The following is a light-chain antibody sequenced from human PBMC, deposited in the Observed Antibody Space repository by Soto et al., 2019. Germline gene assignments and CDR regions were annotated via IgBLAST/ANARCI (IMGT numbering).Light chain of an antibody. CDR2: GAS. V-gene: IGKV3-20*01. Sequence: EMVVTQSPGILSLTAGERASLSCGASQSISSSFLAWYQQKPGQAPRLLIYGASSRATGIPDRFSGTGSETDFTLTISRLEPEDFAVYYCQQYDNSPITFGQGTRLEI. J-gene: IGKJ5*01. CDR1: QSISSSF. CDR3: QQYDNSPIT.